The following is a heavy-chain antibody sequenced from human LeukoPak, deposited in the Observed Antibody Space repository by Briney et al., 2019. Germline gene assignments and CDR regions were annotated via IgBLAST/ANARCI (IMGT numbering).Heavy chain of an antibody. CDR3: ARDKAVSPDGMDV. Sequence: GASVKVSCKASGYTFTSYDISWVRQAPGQGLEWMGWISAYNGNTNYAQKLQGRVTMTTDTSTSTVYMELRSLTSDDTAVYYCARDKAVSPDGMDVWGQGTTVTVSS. V-gene: IGHV1-18*01. J-gene: IGHJ6*02. CDR1: GYTFTSYD. CDR2: ISAYNGNT. D-gene: IGHD3-16*02.